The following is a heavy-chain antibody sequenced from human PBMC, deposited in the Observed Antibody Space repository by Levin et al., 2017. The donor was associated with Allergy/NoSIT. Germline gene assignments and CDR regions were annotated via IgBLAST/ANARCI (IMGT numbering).Heavy chain of an antibody. D-gene: IGHD4-23*01. Sequence: SETLSLTCAVYDGSVSGYYWTWIHQPPGKGLEWIGEISHSGSTYYTPSLKSRLTISLDTSKNQFSLELISVTDAGTGVYFCARIRRTTVVTSSDAYDVWGQGTMVTVSS. J-gene: IGHJ3*01. CDR3: ARIRRTTVVTSSDAYDV. CDR1: DGSVSGYY. CDR2: ISHSGST. V-gene: IGHV4-34*01.